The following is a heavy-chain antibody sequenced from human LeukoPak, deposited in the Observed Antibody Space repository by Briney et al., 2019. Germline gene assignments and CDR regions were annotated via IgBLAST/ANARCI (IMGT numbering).Heavy chain of an antibody. Sequence: PGRSLRLSCAVSGSTLDDYAMHWVRQVPGKGLEWVSGINWNSDSIGYADSVKGRFTTSRDNAKNSLYLQMNSLRAEDTAFYYCAINGGGDSGYGNFDYWGQGTLVTVSS. V-gene: IGHV3-9*01. CDR2: INWNSDSI. CDR3: AINGGGDSGYGNFDY. J-gene: IGHJ4*02. D-gene: IGHD5-12*01. CDR1: GSTLDDYA.